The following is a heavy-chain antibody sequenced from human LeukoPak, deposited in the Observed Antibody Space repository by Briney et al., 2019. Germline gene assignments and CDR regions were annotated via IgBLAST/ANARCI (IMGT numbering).Heavy chain of an antibody. CDR3: AGDGHLNYDFWSGDRSFDY. CDR1: GYSIRSGYY. CDR2: FSHSGRS. Sequence: SETLSLTCTVSGYSIRSGYYWGWIRQPPGKGLERIGSFSHSGRSYYNPSLKSRVTISAGPSTNLLSLRLSSVTAADTAVYYCAGDGHLNYDFWSGDRSFDYWGQGTLVTVSS. D-gene: IGHD3-3*01. J-gene: IGHJ4*02. V-gene: IGHV4-38-2*02.